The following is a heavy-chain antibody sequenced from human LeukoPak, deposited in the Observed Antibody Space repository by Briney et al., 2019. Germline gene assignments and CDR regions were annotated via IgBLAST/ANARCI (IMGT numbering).Heavy chain of an antibody. CDR1: GGSISSSSYS. CDR3: ARVKKLVPYVDYYGMDV. CDR2: IYYSGST. D-gene: IGHD6-6*01. Sequence: PSETLSLTCTVSGGSISSSSYSWGWIRQPPGKGLEWIGSIYYSGSTYYNPSLKSRVTISVDTSKNQFSLKLSSVTAADTAVYYCARVKKLVPYVDYYGMDVWGQGTTVTVSS. J-gene: IGHJ6*02. V-gene: IGHV4-39*01.